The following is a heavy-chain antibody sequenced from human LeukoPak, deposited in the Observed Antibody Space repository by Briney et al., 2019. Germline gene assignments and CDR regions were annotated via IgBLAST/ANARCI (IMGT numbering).Heavy chain of an antibody. CDR3: ARDGYSYGHEYYMDV. Sequence: TSQTLSLTCTVSGGSISSYYWSWIRQPPGKGLEWIGYIYYSGSTNYNPSLKSRVTISVDTSKNQFSLKLSSVTAADTAVYYCARDGYSYGHEYYMDVWGKGTTVTISS. D-gene: IGHD5-18*01. J-gene: IGHJ6*03. V-gene: IGHV4-59*01. CDR2: IYYSGST. CDR1: GGSISSYY.